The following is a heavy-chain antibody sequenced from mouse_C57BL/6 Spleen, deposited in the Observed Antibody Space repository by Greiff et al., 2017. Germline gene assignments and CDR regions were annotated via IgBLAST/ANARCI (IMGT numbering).Heavy chain of an antibody. CDR1: GFNIKDYY. CDR2: IDPEDGDT. D-gene: IGHD1-1*01. J-gene: IGHJ4*01. Sequence: EVQLQQSGAELVRPGASVKLSCTASGFNIKDYYMHWVKQRPEQGLEWIGRIDPEDGDTEYAPKFQGKATMTADTSSNTAYLQLSSLTSEDTAVYYCTTRGFITTVVATGDAMDYWGQGTSVTVSS. V-gene: IGHV14-1*01. CDR3: TTRGFITTVVATGDAMDY.